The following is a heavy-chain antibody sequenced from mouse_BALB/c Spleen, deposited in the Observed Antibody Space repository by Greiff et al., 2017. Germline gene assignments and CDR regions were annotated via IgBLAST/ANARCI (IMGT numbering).Heavy chain of an antibody. D-gene: IGHD1-1*02. Sequence: EVKVVESGGGLVQPGGSLKLSCAASGFTFSSYGMSWVRQTPDKRLELVATINSNGGSTYYPDSVKGRFTISRDNAKNTLYLQMSSLKSEDTAMYYCARGLWPTTGFAYWGQGTLVTVSA. V-gene: IGHV5-6-3*01. CDR3: ARGLWPTTGFAY. CDR2: INSNGGST. CDR1: GFTFSSYG. J-gene: IGHJ3*01.